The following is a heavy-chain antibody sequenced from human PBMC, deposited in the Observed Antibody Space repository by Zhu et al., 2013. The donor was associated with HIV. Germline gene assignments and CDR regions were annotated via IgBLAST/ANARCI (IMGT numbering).Heavy chain of an antibody. D-gene: IGHD1-20*01. CDR3: TLTYKSAFFDY. V-gene: IGHV1-2*02. CDR2: ISPNRSAT. CDR1: GYNFTAYY. Sequence: QVHLVQSGAEVKKPGASVKVACQASGYNFTAYYIHWVRQAPGHGLEWLAWISPNRSATVYSPRFQGRLTVTRDTSITTAYMDLNSLRPDDTAIYFCTLTYKSAFFDYWGQGTLVTVSS. J-gene: IGHJ4*02.